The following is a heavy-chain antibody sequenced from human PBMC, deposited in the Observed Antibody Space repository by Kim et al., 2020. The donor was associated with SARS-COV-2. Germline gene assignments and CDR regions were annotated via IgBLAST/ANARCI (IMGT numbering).Heavy chain of an antibody. Sequence: ASVKVSCKVSGYTLTELSMHWVRQAPGKGLEWMGGFDPEDGETIYAQKFQGRVTMTEDTSTDTAYMELSSLRSEDTAVYYCATAYYDILTGQVPDAFDIWGQGTMVTVSS. CDR2: FDPEDGET. CDR3: ATAYYDILTGQVPDAFDI. V-gene: IGHV1-24*01. CDR1: GYTLTELS. D-gene: IGHD3-9*01. J-gene: IGHJ3*02.